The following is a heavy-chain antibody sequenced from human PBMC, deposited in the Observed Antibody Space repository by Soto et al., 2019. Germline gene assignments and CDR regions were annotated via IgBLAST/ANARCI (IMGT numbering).Heavy chain of an antibody. V-gene: IGHV3-15*01. Sequence: EVQLVESGGGLVKPGGSLRLSCAASGFTFSNAWMSWVRQAPGKGLEWVGRIKSKTDGGTTDYAAPVKGRFTISRDDSKNTLYLQMNSLKTEDTAVYYCTTPIWGGYRYRLFDYWGQGTLVTVSS. J-gene: IGHJ4*02. CDR1: GFTFSNAW. CDR3: TTPIWGGYRYRLFDY. D-gene: IGHD3-16*02. CDR2: IKSKTDGGTT.